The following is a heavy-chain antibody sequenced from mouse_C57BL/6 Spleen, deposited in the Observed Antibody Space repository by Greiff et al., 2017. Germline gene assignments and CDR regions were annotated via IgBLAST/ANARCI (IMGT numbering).Heavy chain of an antibody. CDR2: IYPGDGDT. CDR3: ARFDGNYIYAMDY. D-gene: IGHD2-1*01. V-gene: IGHV1-82*01. J-gene: IGHJ4*01. CDR1: GYAFSSSW. Sequence: VQLVESGPELVKPGASVKISCKASGYAFSSSWMNWVKQRPGKGLEWIGRIYPGDGDTNYNGKVKGKATLTADKSSSTAYMQLSSLTSEDSAVYFCARFDGNYIYAMDYWGQGTSVTVSS.